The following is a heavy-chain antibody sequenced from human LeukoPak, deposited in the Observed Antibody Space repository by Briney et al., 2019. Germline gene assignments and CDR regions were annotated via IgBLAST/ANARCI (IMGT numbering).Heavy chain of an antibody. CDR1: GFTFSDYY. D-gene: IGHD1-26*01. CDR2: IDRPAKSYAT. CDR3: TRDRGTYNWLDP. Sequence: PGGSLRLSCAASGFTFSDYYMTWIRQASGKGLEWVGLIDRPAKSYATAYGASVGGRFTISRDDSKNTAYLQMDSLKTEDTALYYCTRDRGTYNWLDPWGQGTLVTVSS. J-gene: IGHJ5*02. V-gene: IGHV3-73*01.